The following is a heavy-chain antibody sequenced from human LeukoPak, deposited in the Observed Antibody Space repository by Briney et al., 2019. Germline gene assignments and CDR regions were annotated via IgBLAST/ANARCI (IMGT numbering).Heavy chain of an antibody. CDR1: GFSLNTLGAG. CDR3: AHTHYYGSRLDH. Sequence: SGPTLVKPTQTLTLTCTFSGFSLNTLGAGVAWIRQPPGKALEWLALIFWDDDKRYSPSLKSRLTLTKDTSKSQVVLTMTHMDPVDTGTYYCAHTHYYGSRLDHWGQGTLVTVSS. CDR2: IFWDDDK. J-gene: IGHJ5*02. D-gene: IGHD3-10*01. V-gene: IGHV2-5*02.